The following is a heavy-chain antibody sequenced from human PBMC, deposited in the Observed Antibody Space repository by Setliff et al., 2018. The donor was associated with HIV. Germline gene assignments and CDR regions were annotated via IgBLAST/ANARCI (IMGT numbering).Heavy chain of an antibody. D-gene: IGHD5-12*01. V-gene: IGHV1-24*01. CDR3: ATRIRDGHRGYGYFDF. CDR1: GYTVTELS. Sequence: ASVKVSCKVSGYTVTELSINWVRQAPGKGPEWMGGFDPEDNKIAYAQKFQGRVTTTEDTSTDTAYMELSSLRPEDTAVYYCATRIRDGHRGYGYFDFWGQGTLVTVSS. J-gene: IGHJ4*02. CDR2: FDPEDNKI.